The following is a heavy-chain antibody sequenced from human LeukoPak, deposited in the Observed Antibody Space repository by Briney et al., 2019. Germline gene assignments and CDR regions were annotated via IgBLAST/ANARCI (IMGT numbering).Heavy chain of an antibody. J-gene: IGHJ4*02. Sequence: SETLSLTCAVFGGSFSGYYWSWIRQPPGKGLEWFGEINHSGSTNYNPSLKSRVTISVDTSKNQFSLKLSSVTAADTAVYYCARGIHPPYYYDSSGPPLGYWGQGTLVTVSS. CDR3: ARGIHPPYYYDSSGPPLGY. CDR1: GGSFSGYY. V-gene: IGHV4-34*01. D-gene: IGHD3-22*01. CDR2: INHSGST.